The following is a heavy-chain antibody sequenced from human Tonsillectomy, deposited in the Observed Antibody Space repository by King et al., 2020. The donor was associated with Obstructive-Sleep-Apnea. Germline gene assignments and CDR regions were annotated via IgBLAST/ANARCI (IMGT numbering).Heavy chain of an antibody. D-gene: IGHD5-12*01. V-gene: IGHV3-74*01. CDR3: ARTPRLDSGYTAYAFDI. J-gene: IGHJ3*02. Sequence: VQLVESGGGLVQPGGSLRLSCAASGFTFSSYWMHWVRQAPGKGLVWVSRINSDGSSTSYADSVKGRFTISRDNAKNTLYLQMNGLRAEDTAVYYCARTPRLDSGYTAYAFDIWGQGTMVTVSS. CDR1: GFTFSSYW. CDR2: INSDGSST.